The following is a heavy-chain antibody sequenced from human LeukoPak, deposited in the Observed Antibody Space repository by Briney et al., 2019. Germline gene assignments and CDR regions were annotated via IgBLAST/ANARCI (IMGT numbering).Heavy chain of an antibody. J-gene: IGHJ4*02. CDR3: AKSITISLGVISD. Sequence: GGSLRLSCAASGFTFSSYAMHWVRQAPGKGLEWVAVIPYDGSNKYYADSVKGRFTISRDNSKNTLYLQMNSLRAEDTAVYYCAKSITISLGVISDWGQGTLVTVSS. CDR2: IPYDGSNK. V-gene: IGHV3-30-3*02. D-gene: IGHD3-3*01. CDR1: GFTFSSYA.